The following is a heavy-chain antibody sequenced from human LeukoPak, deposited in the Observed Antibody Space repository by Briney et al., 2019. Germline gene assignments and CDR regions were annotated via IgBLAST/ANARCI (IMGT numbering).Heavy chain of an antibody. D-gene: IGHD6-19*01. J-gene: IGHJ4*02. CDR2: ISGSGGST. Sequence: GGSLRLSCAASGFTFSSYAMSWVRQAPGKGLEWVSAISGSGGSTYYADSVKGRFTISRDSSKNTLYLQMNSLRAEDTAVYYCAKDSSPIAVAGTHPFDYWGQGTLVTVSS. CDR1: GFTFSSYA. CDR3: AKDSSPIAVAGTHPFDY. V-gene: IGHV3-23*01.